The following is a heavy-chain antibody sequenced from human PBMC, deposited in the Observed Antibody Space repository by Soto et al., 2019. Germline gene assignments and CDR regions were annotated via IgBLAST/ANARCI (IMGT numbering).Heavy chain of an antibody. CDR2: ISDGGSNK. CDR3: ARAARILTGPFDY. J-gene: IGHJ4*02. D-gene: IGHD3-9*01. V-gene: IGHV3-30*03. Sequence: PGGSLRLSCTASGFTFSNYGMHWVRQAPGKGLGWVAVISDGGSNKDYADSVKGRFTISRDNSKNTLYLQMNSLRAEDTAVYYCARAARILTGPFDYWGQGTLVTVSS. CDR1: GFTFSNYG.